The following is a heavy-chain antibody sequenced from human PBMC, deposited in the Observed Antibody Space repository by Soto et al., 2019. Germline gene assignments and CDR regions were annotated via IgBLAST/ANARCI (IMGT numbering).Heavy chain of an antibody. J-gene: IGHJ4*01. CDR2: TYYRSKWYY. CDR1: GDSVSSNSAG. CDR3: ARGEQYSGRIFDY. D-gene: IGHD1-26*01. V-gene: IGHV6-1*01. Sequence: SQTLSLTCAITGDSVSSNSAGWSWVRQSPSRGLEWLGRTYYRSKWYYEYAVSVRGRITINPDTSKNQYSRQLNSVTPEDTAVYFCARGEQYSGRIFDYWGQGTLVTVS.